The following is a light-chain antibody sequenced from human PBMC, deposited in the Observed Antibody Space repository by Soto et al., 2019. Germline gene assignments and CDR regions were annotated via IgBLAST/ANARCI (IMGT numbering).Light chain of an antibody. V-gene: IGKV3-20*01. CDR2: SES. CDR1: QSISGTY. CDR3: QQLNKYPST. J-gene: IGKJ4*01. Sequence: DIVLTQSPGTLSLASGERATLSCRTSQSISGTYLAWYQQKPGQAPRLLIYSESTRATGIPDRFSGSGSGTDFTLTISRLEPEDFATYYCQQLNKYPSTFGGGTKVEIK.